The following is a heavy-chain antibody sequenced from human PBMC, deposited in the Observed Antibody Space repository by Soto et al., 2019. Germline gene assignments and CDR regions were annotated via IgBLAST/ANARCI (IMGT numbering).Heavy chain of an antibody. CDR1: GGNFTSYA. J-gene: IGHJ5*02. CDR3: AKASGRSWYNWFDP. D-gene: IGHD6-13*01. CDR2: IVPLFGTT. V-gene: IGHV1-69*01. Sequence: QVHLVQSGAEVKKPGSSVKVSCKASGGNFTSYAISWVRQAPGQGLEFRGGIVPLFGTTNYAHKFRGRVTVTADESTSTVYMEMSSLRSEDTAVYYCAKASGRSWYNWFDPWGQGTLVTVST.